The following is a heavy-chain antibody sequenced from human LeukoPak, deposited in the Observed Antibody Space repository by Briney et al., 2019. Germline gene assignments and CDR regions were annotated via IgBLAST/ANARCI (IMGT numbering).Heavy chain of an antibody. J-gene: IGHJ4*02. V-gene: IGHV3-21*01. CDR2: ISSSSSYI. CDR1: GFTFSSYS. Sequence: GGSLRLSCAASGFTFSSYSMNWVRQAPGKGLEWVSSISSSSSYIYYADSVKGRFTISRDNAKNSLYLQMNSLRAEDTAVYYCARDKSADYGDSYFDSWGQGILVTVSS. CDR3: ARDKSADYGDSYFDS. D-gene: IGHD4-17*01.